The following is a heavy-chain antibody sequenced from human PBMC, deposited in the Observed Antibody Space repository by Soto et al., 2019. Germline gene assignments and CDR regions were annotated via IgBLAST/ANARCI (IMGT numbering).Heavy chain of an antibody. CDR1: GYTFTSYY. CDR2: INPSGGST. CDR3: AREGYGDYHFDY. V-gene: IGHV1-46*03. Sequence: GASVKVSCKASGYTFTSYYMHWVRQAPGQGLEWMGIINPSGGSTGYAQKFQGRVTMTRDTSTSTVYMELSSLRSEDTAVYYCAREGYGDYHFDYWGQGTLVTVSS. D-gene: IGHD4-17*01. J-gene: IGHJ4*02.